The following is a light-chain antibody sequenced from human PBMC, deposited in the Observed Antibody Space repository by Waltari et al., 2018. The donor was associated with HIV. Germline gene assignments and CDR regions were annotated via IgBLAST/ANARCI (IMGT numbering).Light chain of an antibody. V-gene: IGKV3-20*01. CDR1: QSVSSSY. CDR3: QQYYSPPGWT. Sequence: EIVLTQSPGTLSLSPGERATLSCRASQSVSSSYLAWYQQKPGQAPRLLIYGASSRATGIPDRFSGSGSGTDFTLTISRLEPEDSAMYYCQQYYSPPGWTFGQGTKVEIK. J-gene: IGKJ1*01. CDR2: GAS.